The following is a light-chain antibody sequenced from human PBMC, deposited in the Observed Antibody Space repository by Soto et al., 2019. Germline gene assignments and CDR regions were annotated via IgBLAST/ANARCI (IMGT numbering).Light chain of an antibody. CDR3: QQANSFRT. J-gene: IGKJ1*01. CDR2: AAS. Sequence: STGARATLSCRASQSISSYLNWYQQKPGKAPKLLIYAASSLQSGIPSRFSGSGSGADFTLTISSLQPEDFATYYCQQANSFRTFGQRAKV. V-gene: IGKV1-12*01. CDR1: QSISSY.